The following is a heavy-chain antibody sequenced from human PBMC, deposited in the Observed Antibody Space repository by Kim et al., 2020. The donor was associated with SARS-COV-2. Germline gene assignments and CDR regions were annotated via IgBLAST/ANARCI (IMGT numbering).Heavy chain of an antibody. CDR1: GFTFSNAW. D-gene: IGHD3-9*01. V-gene: IGHV3-15*01. CDR3: TTAFDGDYYYYYYYYMDV. J-gene: IGHJ6*03. CDR2: IKSKTDGGTT. Sequence: GGSLRLSCAASGFTFSNAWMSWVRQAPGKGLEWVGRIKSKTDGGTTDYAAPVKGRFTISRDDSKNTLYLQMNSLKTEDTAVYYCTTAFDGDYYYYYYYYMDVWGKGTTVTVSS.